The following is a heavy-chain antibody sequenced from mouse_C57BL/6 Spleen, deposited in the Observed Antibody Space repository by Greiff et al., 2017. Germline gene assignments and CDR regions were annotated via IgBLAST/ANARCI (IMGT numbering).Heavy chain of an antibody. D-gene: IGHD1-1*01. J-gene: IGHJ2*01. Sequence: EVHLVESGGDLVKPGGSLKLSCAASGFTFSSYGMSWVRQTPDKRLEWVATISSGGSYTYYPDSGKGRFTISRDNAKNTLYLQMSSLKSEDTAMYYCARHEDYGSSYHYFDYWGQGTTLTVSS. CDR3: ARHEDYGSSYHYFDY. CDR1: GFTFSSYG. V-gene: IGHV5-6*01. CDR2: ISSGGSYT.